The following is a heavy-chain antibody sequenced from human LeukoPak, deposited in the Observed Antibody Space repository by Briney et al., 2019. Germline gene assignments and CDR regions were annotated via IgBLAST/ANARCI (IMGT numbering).Heavy chain of an antibody. CDR1: GYTFTGYY. Sequence: APVKVSCKASGYTFTGYYMHWVRQAPGQGLEWMGWINPNSGGTNYAQKFQGRVTMTRDTSISTAYMELSRLRSDDTAVYYCARGSSGWYKVDYWGQGTLVTVSS. CDR3: ARGSSGWYKVDY. V-gene: IGHV1-2*02. D-gene: IGHD6-19*01. J-gene: IGHJ4*02. CDR2: INPNSGGT.